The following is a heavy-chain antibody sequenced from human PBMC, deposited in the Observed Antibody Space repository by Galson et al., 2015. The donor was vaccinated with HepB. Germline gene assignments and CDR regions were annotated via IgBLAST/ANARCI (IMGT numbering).Heavy chain of an antibody. Sequence: SMRLSCAAVGFTFSSSTMNWVRQAPGKGLEWLSYIGTDSSTIYYEDSVKGRFTISRDNAKNSLYLQMHSLRDEDTAVYYCARVAFGSNPYWYFEFWGRGTLVTVSS. CDR3: ARVAFGSNPYWYFEF. J-gene: IGHJ2*01. CDR2: IGTDSSTI. D-gene: IGHD4-23*01. V-gene: IGHV3-48*02. CDR1: GFTFSSST.